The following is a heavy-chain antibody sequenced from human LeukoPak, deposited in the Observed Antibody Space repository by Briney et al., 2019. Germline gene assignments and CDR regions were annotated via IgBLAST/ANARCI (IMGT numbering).Heavy chain of an antibody. CDR3: ARTTDGSSLDY. CDR2: ISAYTGHT. CDR1: GYTFTGYG. V-gene: IGHV1-18*01. J-gene: IGHJ4*02. Sequence: ASVKVSCKASGYTFTGYGATWVRQAPGQGLEWVGWISAYTGHTNYAQNLQGRVTMTTVTSTSTANMELGSLTSDDTAVYYCARTTDGSSLDYWGQGTLVTVSS. D-gene: IGHD1-1*01.